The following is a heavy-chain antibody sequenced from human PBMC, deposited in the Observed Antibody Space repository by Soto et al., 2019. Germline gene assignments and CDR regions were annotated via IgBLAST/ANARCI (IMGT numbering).Heavy chain of an antibody. D-gene: IGHD3-22*01. CDR1: GFPFSNYY. J-gene: IGHJ4*02. CDR2: ISGSEDNM. Sequence: GGSLRLSCVASGFPFSNYYMDWVRQAPGKGLEWVAVISGSEDNMHYADSVKGRFTISRDNSMNTLYLQMNSLRADDTAVYYCARSGYHYDSNGYYYSDYWGQGTLVTVSS. CDR3: ARSGYHYDSNGYYYSDY. V-gene: IGHV3-23*01.